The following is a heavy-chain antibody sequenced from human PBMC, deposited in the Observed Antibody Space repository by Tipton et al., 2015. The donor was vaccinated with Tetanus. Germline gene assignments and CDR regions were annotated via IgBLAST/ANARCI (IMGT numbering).Heavy chain of an antibody. J-gene: IGHJ4*02. CDR3: ARAPNSISRAYDD. Sequence: QLVQSGAEMKKPGSSVKVSCKASGGTFTNYALSWVRQAPGQGLEWVGGITPIFGTTNSAPKFQGRVTITADESTNTAYMEVSSLRAEDAAVYDCARAPNSISRAYDDWGQGTQSTVSS. V-gene: IGHV1-69*01. CDR1: GGTFTNYA. D-gene: IGHD2-21*01. CDR2: ITPIFGTT.